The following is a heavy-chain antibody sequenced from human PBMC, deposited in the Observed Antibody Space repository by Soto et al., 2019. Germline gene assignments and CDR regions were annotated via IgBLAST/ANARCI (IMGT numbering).Heavy chain of an antibody. J-gene: IGHJ4*02. CDR1: GFTFTSYW. V-gene: IGHV3-7*04. D-gene: IGHD6-13*01. CDR3: ARVIATGGVDQFDH. CDR2: IKEDGSEK. Sequence: GGSLRLSCAASGFTFTSYWMTWVRQAPGKGPEWLTNIKEDGSEKYYVDSVKGRFTVSRDNARNSLYLQVNSLRVEDTAVYYCARVIATGGVDQFDHWGQGTLVTVSS.